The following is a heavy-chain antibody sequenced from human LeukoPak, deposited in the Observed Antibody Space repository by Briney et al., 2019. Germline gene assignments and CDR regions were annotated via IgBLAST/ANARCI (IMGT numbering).Heavy chain of an antibody. Sequence: GRSLRLSCAASGFTFSSHGIHWVRQAPGKGLEWVALIYYGGSNKYYADSVKGRFTISRDNSKNTLYLQINNLRAEDAGVYYCARPRGFCSGGDCYADYGMDVWGQGTTVTVSS. CDR3: ARPRGFCSGGDCYADYGMDV. CDR1: GFTFSSHG. CDR2: IYYGGSNK. D-gene: IGHD2-21*02. V-gene: IGHV3-33*01. J-gene: IGHJ6*02.